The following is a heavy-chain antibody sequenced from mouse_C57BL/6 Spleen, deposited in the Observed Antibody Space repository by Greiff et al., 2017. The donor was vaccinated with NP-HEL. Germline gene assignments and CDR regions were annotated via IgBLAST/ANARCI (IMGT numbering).Heavy chain of an antibody. V-gene: IGHV14-4*01. CDR2: IDPENGDT. CDR3: KEDDYDDGFAY. J-gene: IGHJ3*01. CDR1: GFNIKDDY. D-gene: IGHD2-4*01. Sequence: VQLKESGAELVRPGASVKLSCTASGFNIKDDYMHWVKQRPEQGLEWIGWIDPENGDTEYASKFQGKATITADTSSNTAYLQLSSLTSEDTAVYYCKEDDYDDGFAYWGQGTLVTVSA.